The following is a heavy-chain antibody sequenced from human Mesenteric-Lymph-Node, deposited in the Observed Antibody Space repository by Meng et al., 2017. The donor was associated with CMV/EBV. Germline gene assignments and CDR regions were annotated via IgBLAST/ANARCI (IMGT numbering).Heavy chain of an antibody. Sequence: GGSLRLSCAASGFTFSTHAMSWVRQVPGKGLEWVSAITGSDGSTYYADSVKGRFTISRDTSKNILYLQMNRLRAEDTAMYYCARDHGPTDGYNSHFDYWGLGTLVTVSS. V-gene: IGHV3-23*01. J-gene: IGHJ4*02. CDR2: ITGSDGST. CDR3: ARDHGPTDGYNSHFDY. CDR1: GFTFSTHA. D-gene: IGHD5-24*01.